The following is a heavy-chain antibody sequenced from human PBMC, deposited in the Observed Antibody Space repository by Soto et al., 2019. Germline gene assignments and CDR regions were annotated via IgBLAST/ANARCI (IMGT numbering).Heavy chain of an antibody. J-gene: IGHJ6*02. Sequence: SETLSLTCTVSGGSISSGGYYWSWIRQHPGKGLEWIGYIYYSGSTYYNPSLKSRVTISVDTSKNQFSLKLSSVTAADTAVYYCARDGEGHYYYGMDVWGQGTTVTVSS. V-gene: IGHV4-31*03. CDR3: ARDGEGHYYYGMDV. CDR1: GGSISSGGYY. CDR2: IYYSGST. D-gene: IGHD3-3*01.